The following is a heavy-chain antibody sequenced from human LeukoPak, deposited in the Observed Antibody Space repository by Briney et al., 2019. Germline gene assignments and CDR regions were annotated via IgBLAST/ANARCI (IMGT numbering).Heavy chain of an antibody. CDR2: ISAYNGNT. CDR1: GYTFTSYG. CDR3: ARGLWGYGVPRRGGYYFDY. D-gene: IGHD4-17*01. V-gene: IGHV1-18*01. Sequence: AASVKVSCKASGYTFTSYGISWVRQAPGQGLEWMGWISAYNGNTNYAQKFQGRVTMTRNTSISTAYMELSSLRSEDTAVYYCARGLWGYGVPRRGGYYFDYWGQGTLVTVSS. J-gene: IGHJ4*02.